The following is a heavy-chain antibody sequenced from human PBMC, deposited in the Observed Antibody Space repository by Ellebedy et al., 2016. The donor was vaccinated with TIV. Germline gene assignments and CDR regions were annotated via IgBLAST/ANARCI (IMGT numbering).Heavy chain of an antibody. Sequence: ASVKVSCKASGYTFTSYGISWVRQAPGQGLEWMGWISAYNGNTNYAQKLQGRVTMTTDTSTSTAYMELRSLRSDDTAVYYCARDQKYSSGWYDAFDIWGQGTMVTVSS. V-gene: IGHV1-18*04. D-gene: IGHD6-19*01. CDR2: ISAYNGNT. CDR3: ARDQKYSSGWYDAFDI. J-gene: IGHJ3*02. CDR1: GYTFTSYG.